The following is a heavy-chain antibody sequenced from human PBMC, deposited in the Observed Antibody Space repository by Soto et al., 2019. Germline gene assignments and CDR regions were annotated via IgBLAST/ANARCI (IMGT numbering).Heavy chain of an antibody. J-gene: IGHJ2*01. CDR3: ARDRRQLWTPVWYFDL. V-gene: IGHV3-7*01. D-gene: IGHD5-18*01. CDR1: GGSVSSGSYY. Sequence: VQLQESGPGLVKPSETLSLTCTVSGGSVSSGSYYWSWIRQPPGKGLEWVANIKQDGSEKYYVDSVKGRFTISRDNAKNSLYLQMNSLRAEDTAVYYCARDRRQLWTPVWYFDLWGRGTLVTVSS. CDR2: IKQDGSEK.